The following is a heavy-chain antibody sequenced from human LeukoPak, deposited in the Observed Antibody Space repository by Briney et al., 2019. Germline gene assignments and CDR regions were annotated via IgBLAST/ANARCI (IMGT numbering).Heavy chain of an antibody. Sequence: GGSLRLSCAASGFTFSSYWMAWVRQAPGKGLEWVANLNEDGSEKHYVDSVEGRFTISRDNAKNSLFLQMNSLRSEDTAVYYCARDVDIVATIQRDGDNWFDPWGQGTLVTVSS. V-gene: IGHV3-7*01. D-gene: IGHD5-12*01. CDR2: LNEDGSEK. J-gene: IGHJ5*02. CDR3: ARDVDIVATIQRDGDNWFDP. CDR1: GFTFSSYW.